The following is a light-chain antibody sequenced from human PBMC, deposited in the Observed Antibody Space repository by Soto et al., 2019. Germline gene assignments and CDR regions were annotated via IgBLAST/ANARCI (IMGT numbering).Light chain of an antibody. Sequence: QSVLTQSSSASTSLGSSVKLTCTLSSGHSSYIIAWHQQQPGKAPRYLMKLDGSGSYSKGSGVPDRFSGSSSGADRYLTISNLHFEDEADYYCETWDSNTRVFGTGTKVTVL. CDR1: SGHSSYI. J-gene: IGLJ1*01. V-gene: IGLV4-60*02. CDR2: LDGSGSY. CDR3: ETWDSNTRV.